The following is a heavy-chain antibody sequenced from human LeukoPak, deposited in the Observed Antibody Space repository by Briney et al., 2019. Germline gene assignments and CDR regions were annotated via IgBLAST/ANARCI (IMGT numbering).Heavy chain of an antibody. D-gene: IGHD3-22*01. CDR3: ARGYYYDSSGYSY. Sequence: PSETLSLTCAVYGGSFSGYYWSWIRQPPGKGLEWIGEINHSGSTNYNPSLKSRVTISVDTSKNQFSLKLSSVTAADTAVHYCARGYYYDSSGYSYWGQGTLVTVSS. CDR2: INHSGST. J-gene: IGHJ4*02. V-gene: IGHV4-34*01. CDR1: GGSFSGYY.